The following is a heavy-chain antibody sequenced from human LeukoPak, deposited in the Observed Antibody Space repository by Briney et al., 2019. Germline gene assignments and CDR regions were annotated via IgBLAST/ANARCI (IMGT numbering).Heavy chain of an antibody. CDR2: INPNSGGT. V-gene: IGHV1-2*02. Sequence: ASVKVSCKASGYTFTGYYMHWVRQAPGQGLEWMGWINPNSGGTNYAQKFQGRVTMTRDTSISTAYMELSRLRSDDTAVYYCARDRGGDFWSGYYGLYYYMDVWGKGTTVTVSS. J-gene: IGHJ6*03. CDR3: ARDRGGDFWSGYYGLYYYMDV. D-gene: IGHD3-3*01. CDR1: GYTFTGYY.